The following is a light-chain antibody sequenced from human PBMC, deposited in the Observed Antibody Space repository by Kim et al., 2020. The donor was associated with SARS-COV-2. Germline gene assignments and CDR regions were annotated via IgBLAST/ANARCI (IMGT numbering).Light chain of an antibody. CDR1: QSLLQTNGDNY. J-gene: IGKJ5*01. Sequence: LASNTGRSSQSLLQTNGDNYVDWYLQKPRPSTQLLFDVCASRASGVPDSFSGSGSGTDFTMTISRVEAEDVGVYYCMQTLQSPLTFGQGTRLEIK. CDR3: MQTLQSPLT. CDR2: VCA. V-gene: IGKV2-28*01.